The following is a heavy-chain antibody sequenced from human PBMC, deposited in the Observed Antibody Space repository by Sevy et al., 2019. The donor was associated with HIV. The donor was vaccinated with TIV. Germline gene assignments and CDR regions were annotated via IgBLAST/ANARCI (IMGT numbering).Heavy chain of an antibody. D-gene: IGHD3-9*01. CDR2: ISSRNSTK. CDR3: ARDRSVYYDILTGYYDY. V-gene: IGHV3-48*04. J-gene: IGHJ4*02. CDR1: GFTSSSYS. Sequence: GGSLRLSCATSGFTSSSYSMNWVRQAPGKGLEWVAYISSRNSTKYYADSVKGRFTISRDNAKNSLFLQMNSLRAEDTAVYYCARDRSVYYDILTGYYDYWGQGTLVTVSS.